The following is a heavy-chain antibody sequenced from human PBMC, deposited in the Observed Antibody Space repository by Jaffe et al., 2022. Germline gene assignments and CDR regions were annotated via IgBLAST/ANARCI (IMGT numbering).Heavy chain of an antibody. CDR3: ARGTSTSGYRYYYMDV. J-gene: IGHJ6*03. CDR2: INHSGST. D-gene: IGHD5-12*01. Sequence: QVQLQQWGAGLLKPSETLSLTCAVYGGSFSGYYWSWIRQPPGKGLEWIGEINHSGSTNYNPSLKSRVTISVDTSKNQFSLKLSSVTAADTAVYYCARGTSTSGYRYYYMDVWGKGTTVTVSS. CDR1: GGSFSGYY. V-gene: IGHV4-34*01.